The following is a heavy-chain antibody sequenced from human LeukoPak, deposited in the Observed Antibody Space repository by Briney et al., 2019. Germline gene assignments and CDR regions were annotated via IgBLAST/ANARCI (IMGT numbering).Heavy chain of an antibody. CDR1: GFTFSSSW. J-gene: IGHJ4*02. CDR2: IKQDGSEK. Sequence: GGSLRLSCAASGFTFSSSWMSWVRQAPGKGLEWVADIKQDGSEKYYVDSVKGRFTISRDNAKNSLYLQMNSLRAEDTAVYYCARIGYCSSTSCYTHLFDYWGQGTLVTVSS. V-gene: IGHV3-7*01. D-gene: IGHD2-2*02. CDR3: ARIGYCSSTSCYTHLFDY.